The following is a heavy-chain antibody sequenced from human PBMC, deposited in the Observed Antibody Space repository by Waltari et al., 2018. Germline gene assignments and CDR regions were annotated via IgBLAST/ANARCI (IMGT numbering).Heavy chain of an antibody. Sequence: QVQLQQWGAGLLKPSETLSLTCAVYGGSFSGYYWSWIRQPPGKGLEWIGEINHSGSTNYNPSLKSRVTISVDTSKNQFSLKLTSVTAADTAVYYCARGVLLTTASGSVATISGDSAEQKRGYYGMDVWGQGTTVTVSS. D-gene: IGHD5-12*01. CDR2: INHSGST. V-gene: IGHV4-34*01. CDR1: GGSFSGYY. J-gene: IGHJ6*02. CDR3: ARGVLLTTASGSVATISGDSAEQKRGYYGMDV.